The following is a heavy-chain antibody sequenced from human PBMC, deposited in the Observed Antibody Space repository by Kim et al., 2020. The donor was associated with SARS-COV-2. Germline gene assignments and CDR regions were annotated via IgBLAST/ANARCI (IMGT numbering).Heavy chain of an antibody. V-gene: IGHV3-30*03. J-gene: IGHJ6*02. CDR3: VARSMVRGAGYGMDV. Sequence: GGSLRLSCAASGFSFSRSGMHWVRQAPGKGLEWVAIISYDGSNKEYTDSVKGRFTISRDDAKNTLYLQMNSLRDEDTAVYYCVARSMVRGAGYGMDVWGQGTTVTVSS. CDR1: GFSFSRSG. CDR2: ISYDGSNK. D-gene: IGHD3-10*01.